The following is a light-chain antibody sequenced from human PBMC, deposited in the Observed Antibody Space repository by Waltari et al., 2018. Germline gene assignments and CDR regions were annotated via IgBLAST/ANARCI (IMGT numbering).Light chain of an antibody. Sequence: DIQLTQSPSSLSASVGDRVTITCRASQDIRSHLNWFQQRPGKAPQLLIYAASNSQSGVPSRFSGSGSWTEYTLTIAGLQPEDFGTYYCQQSYRPPLTFGQGTTLEIK. J-gene: IGKJ2*01. V-gene: IGKV1-39*01. CDR1: QDIRSH. CDR2: AAS. CDR3: QQSYRPPLT.